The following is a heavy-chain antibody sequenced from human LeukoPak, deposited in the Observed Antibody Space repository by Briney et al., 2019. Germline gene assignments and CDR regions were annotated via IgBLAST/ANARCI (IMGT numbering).Heavy chain of an antibody. D-gene: IGHD5-18*01. CDR1: GGTFSAFG. V-gene: IGHV1-69*06. CDR3: ARETGYAYGRAPLDY. CDR2: IIPMSGTV. J-gene: IGHJ4*02. Sequence: SVKVSCKASGGTFSAFGISWVRQAPGQGLEWMGGIIPMSGTVNNAQKFQGRVTITADKSTGTAYMELSSLRSDDTAVYYCARETGYAYGRAPLDYWGQGTLVTVSS.